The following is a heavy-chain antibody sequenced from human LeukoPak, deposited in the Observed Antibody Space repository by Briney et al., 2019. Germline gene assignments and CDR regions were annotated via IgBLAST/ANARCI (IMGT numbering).Heavy chain of an antibody. CDR1: GGSFSGSY. CDR3: ARGRGVLLWFGESPNFDY. J-gene: IGHJ4*02. Sequence: ASETLSLTCAVYGGSFSGSYWSWIRQPPGKGLEWIGEINHSGSTNYNPSLKSRVTISVDTSKNQLSLKLSSVTAADTAVYYCARGRGVLLWFGESPNFDYWGQGTLVTVSS. CDR2: INHSGST. V-gene: IGHV4-34*01. D-gene: IGHD3-10*01.